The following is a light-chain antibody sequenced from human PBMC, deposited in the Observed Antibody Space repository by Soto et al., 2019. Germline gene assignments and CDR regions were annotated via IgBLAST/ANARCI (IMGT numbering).Light chain of an antibody. CDR1: QSLSFN. CDR2: AAS. CDR3: QQSYSTPWT. V-gene: IGKV3-15*01. Sequence: EIVMTQSPATLSVSPGERATLSCRASQSLSFNLAWYQQKPGQAPRLLIYAASTRATGIPARFSGSGSGTEFTLTISSLQPEDFATYYCQQSYSTPWTFGQGTKVDIK. J-gene: IGKJ1*01.